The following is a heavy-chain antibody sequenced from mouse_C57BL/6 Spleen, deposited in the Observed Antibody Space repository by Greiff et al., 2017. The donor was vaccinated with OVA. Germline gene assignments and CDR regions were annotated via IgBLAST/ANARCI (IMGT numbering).Heavy chain of an antibody. CDR2: ISSGSSTI. J-gene: IGHJ3*01. CDR3: ARPGDYDKLAWFAY. V-gene: IGHV5-17*01. CDR1: GFTFSDYG. D-gene: IGHD2-4*01. Sequence: DVMVVESGGGLVKPGGSLKLSCAASGFTFSDYGMHWVRQAPEKGLEWVAYISSGSSTIYYADTVKGRFTISRDNAKNTLFLQMTSLRSEDTAMYYCARPGDYDKLAWFAYWGQGTLVTVSA.